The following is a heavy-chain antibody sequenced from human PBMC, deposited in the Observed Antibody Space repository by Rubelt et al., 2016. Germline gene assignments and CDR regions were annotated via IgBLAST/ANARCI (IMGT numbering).Heavy chain of an antibody. Sequence: QVQLQQCGAGLLKPSETLSLTCAVYGGSFSGYYWSWIRQPPGKGLEWIGEINHSGSTNYNPSLKIRVTISVDTSKNQFSLKLSSVTAADTAVYYCARDRDIVVVVAATHDAFDIWGQGTMVTVSS. D-gene: IGHD2-15*01. J-gene: IGHJ3*02. CDR3: ARDRDIVVVVAATHDAFDI. V-gene: IGHV4-34*01. CDR2: INHSGST. CDR1: GGSFSGYY.